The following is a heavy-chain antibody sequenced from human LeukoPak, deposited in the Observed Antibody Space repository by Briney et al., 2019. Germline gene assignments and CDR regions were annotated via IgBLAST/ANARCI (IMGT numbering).Heavy chain of an antibody. J-gene: IGHJ4*02. CDR2: IHYSGTT. Sequence: PSETLSLTCTVSGGSISAYYWSWIRQPPGKGLEWIGYIHYSGTTNYYPSLKSRVTIALDTSKNQFSLKLNSVTAADTAVYYCARDGVLGGLFVWDYWGQGTLVTVSS. CDR3: ARDGVLGGLFVWDY. V-gene: IGHV4-59*01. D-gene: IGHD3-16*01. CDR1: GGSISAYY.